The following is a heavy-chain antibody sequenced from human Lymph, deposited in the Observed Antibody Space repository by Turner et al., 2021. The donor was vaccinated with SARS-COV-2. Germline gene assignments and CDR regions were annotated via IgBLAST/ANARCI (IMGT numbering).Heavy chain of an antibody. D-gene: IGHD3-9*01. CDR2: IYHSGST. Sequence: QVQLQASGPGLVKPSGTLSLTCAVSGGSISRSNWWSWVRQPPGKGLEWIGEIYHSGSTNYNPSLKSRVTISVDKSKNQFSLKLSSVTAADTAVYYCARDIVPYDILTGSYIDAFDIWGQGTMVTISS. J-gene: IGHJ3*02. V-gene: IGHV4-4*02. CDR1: GGSISRSNW. CDR3: ARDIVPYDILTGSYIDAFDI.